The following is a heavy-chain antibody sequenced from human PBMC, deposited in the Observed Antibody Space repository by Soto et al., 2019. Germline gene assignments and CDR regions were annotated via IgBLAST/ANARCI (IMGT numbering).Heavy chain of an antibody. CDR1: GYSFTSYW. J-gene: IGHJ6*02. V-gene: IGHV5-10-1*01. D-gene: IGHD2-2*01. Sequence: PGESLKISCKGSGYSFTSYWISWVRQMPGKGLEWMGRIDPSDSYTNYSPSFQGHVTISADKSISTAYLQWSSLKASDTAMYYCARFSTSHWYYYYGMDVWGQGTTVTV. CDR3: ARFSTSHWYYYYGMDV. CDR2: IDPSDSYT.